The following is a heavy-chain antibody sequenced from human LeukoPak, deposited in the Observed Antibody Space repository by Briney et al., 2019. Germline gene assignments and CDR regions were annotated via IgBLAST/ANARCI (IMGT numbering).Heavy chain of an antibody. D-gene: IGHD3-10*01. CDR2: INPNSGGT. V-gene: IGHV1-2*02. CDR3: ARGDGSGRYCIEY. CDR1: GYPFTDYF. Sequence: GASVKVSCKASGYPFTDYFMHWVRQAPGQGLEWMGWINPNSGGTNYAQRFQGRVTMTRDTSISTVYMELSRLTSDDTAVYYCARGDGSGRYCIEYWGQGTLVAVAS. J-gene: IGHJ4*02.